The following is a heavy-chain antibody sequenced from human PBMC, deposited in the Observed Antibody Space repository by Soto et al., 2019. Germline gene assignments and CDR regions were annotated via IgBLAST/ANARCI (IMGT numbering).Heavy chain of an antibody. V-gene: IGHV3-30*03. CDR3: AGESIDSLTMAVTDP. CDR2: ISDDGSNK. J-gene: IGHJ5*02. D-gene: IGHD5-18*01. Sequence: QVQLVESGGRVVQPGRSLRLSCAASGFTFNRFAMHWVRQAPGKGLEWVAVISDDGSNKYYADSVKGRFTISRDNSKETLDMQMNSLRVEDTAVYYCAGESIDSLTMAVTDPWGHGTLGTVSS. CDR1: GFTFNRFA.